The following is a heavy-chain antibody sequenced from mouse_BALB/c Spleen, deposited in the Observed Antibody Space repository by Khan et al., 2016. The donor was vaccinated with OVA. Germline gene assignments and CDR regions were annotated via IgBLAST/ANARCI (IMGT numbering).Heavy chain of an antibody. J-gene: IGHJ2*01. V-gene: IGHV1-7*01. CDR2: INPTTNYT. Sequence: VKLKQSGAELAKPGASVKMSCKTSGYTFINYWILWVKQRPGQGLEWIGYINPTTNYTEFNQNFNDKATLTADRSSSTAYMQLSSLTSEDSAVYYCARRGLRWDFDYWGQGTTLTVSS. D-gene: IGHD1-1*01. CDR3: ARRGLRWDFDY. CDR1: GYTFINYW.